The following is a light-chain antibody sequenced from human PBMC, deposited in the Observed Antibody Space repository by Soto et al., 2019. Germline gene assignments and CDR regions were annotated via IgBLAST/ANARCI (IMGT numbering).Light chain of an antibody. Sequence: QSALTHPASVSGYPGQSITISCTGTSSDVGGYNYVSWYQHHPGKAPKLMIYDVSNRPSGVSNRFSGSKSGNTASLTISGLQPEDEADYYCCSYTTSNTRQIVFGTGTKLTVL. CDR1: SSDVGGYNY. CDR2: DVS. J-gene: IGLJ1*01. V-gene: IGLV2-14*03. CDR3: CSYTTSNTRQIV.